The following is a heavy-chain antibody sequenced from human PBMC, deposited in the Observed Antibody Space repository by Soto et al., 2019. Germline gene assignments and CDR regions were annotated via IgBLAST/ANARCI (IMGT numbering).Heavy chain of an antibody. V-gene: IGHV4-4*07. Sequence: HVQLQESGPGLVKPSETLSLTCSVSGDSISNNYWSWIRQPAGKGLEWIGRIYVSGDTNYNPSLKSRVTMSVDTSRNQFSLKLSSVTAADTAVYYCAREYTETVAGPTPYYFDYWGQGTLVTVSA. D-gene: IGHD6-19*01. CDR1: GDSISNNY. J-gene: IGHJ4*02. CDR3: AREYTETVAGPTPYYFDY. CDR2: IYVSGDT.